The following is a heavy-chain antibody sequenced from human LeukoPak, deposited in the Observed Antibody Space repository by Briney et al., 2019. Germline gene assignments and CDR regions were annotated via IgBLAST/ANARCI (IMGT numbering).Heavy chain of an antibody. V-gene: IGHV1-18*01. J-gene: IGHJ4*02. CDR3: ARDQPRRGPGNHDY. CDR2: ISTYDGST. Sequence: ASVKVSCNASGYTFTTYGINWVRQAPGQGLEWMGWISTYDGSTHYAQKLRDRFTMIRDTSTSTAYMELRSLRTDDTAVYYCARDQPRRGPGNHDYWGQGTLVTVSS. CDR1: GYTFTTYG. D-gene: IGHD1-26*01.